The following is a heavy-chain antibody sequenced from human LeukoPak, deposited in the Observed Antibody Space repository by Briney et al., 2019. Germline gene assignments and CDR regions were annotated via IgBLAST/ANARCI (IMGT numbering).Heavy chain of an antibody. Sequence: GASVKVSCKASGGTFSSYAISWVRQAPGQGLEWMGGIIPILGTANYAQKFQGRVTITADESTSTAYMELSSLRSEDTAVYYCAREGTLGYCSSTSCPVNYYYYGMDVWGQGTTVTVSS. D-gene: IGHD2-2*01. V-gene: IGHV1-69*13. CDR1: GGTFSSYA. CDR3: AREGTLGYCSSTSCPVNYYYYGMDV. CDR2: IIPILGTA. J-gene: IGHJ6*02.